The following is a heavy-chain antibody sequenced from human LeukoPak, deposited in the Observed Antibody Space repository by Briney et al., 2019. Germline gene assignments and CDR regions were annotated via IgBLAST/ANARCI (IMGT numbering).Heavy chain of an antibody. V-gene: IGHV4-4*07. D-gene: IGHD3-3*01. J-gene: IGHJ6*03. CDR1: GGSIRSYY. Sequence: SETLSLTCTVSGGSIRSYYWSWIRQPAGKGLEWIGRIYTSGSTNYNPSLKSRVTMSVDTSKSQFSLKLSSVTAADTAVYYCARVGVVIGGYYYMDVWGKGTTVTVSS. CDR2: IYTSGST. CDR3: ARVGVVIGGYYYMDV.